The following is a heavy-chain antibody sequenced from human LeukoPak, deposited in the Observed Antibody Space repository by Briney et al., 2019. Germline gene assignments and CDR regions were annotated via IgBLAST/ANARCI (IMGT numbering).Heavy chain of an antibody. CDR1: SYSIARGHY. CDR3: ARGRWNYMDV. J-gene: IGHJ6*03. D-gene: IGHD2-15*01. V-gene: IGHV4-38-2*02. CDR2: IYRDGDA. Sequence: KPSETLSLICSVSSYSIARGHYWGWIRQPPGRGLEWIGSIYRDGDATYNPSLKSRVTSSVDTSTNQLFLRLTSVTAADTAVYYCARGRWNYMDVWGKGTTVTISS.